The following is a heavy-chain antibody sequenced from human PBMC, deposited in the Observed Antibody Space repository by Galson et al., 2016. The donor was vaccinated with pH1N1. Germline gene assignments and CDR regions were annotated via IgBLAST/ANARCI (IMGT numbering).Heavy chain of an antibody. CDR3: ARARGHAAMDPFDF. J-gene: IGHJ4*02. CDR2: MIPILGLS. CDR1: GGTFTSYT. D-gene: IGHD5-18*01. Sequence: SVKVSCKASGGTFTSYTITWVRQAPGQGLEWMGRMIPILGLSNYAQKFQGRVTITADKSRSTAHMELSSLKSEDTAVYFCARARGHAAMDPFDFWGQGTLVTVSS. V-gene: IGHV1-69*02.